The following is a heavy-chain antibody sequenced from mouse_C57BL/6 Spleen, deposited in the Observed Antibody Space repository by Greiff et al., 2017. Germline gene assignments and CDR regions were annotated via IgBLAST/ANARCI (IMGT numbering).Heavy chain of an antibody. Sequence: EVHLVESGGDLVKPGGSLKLSCAASGFTFSSYGMSWVRQTPDKRLEWVATISSGGSYTYYPASVKGRFTISRDNAKNTLYLQRSSLKTEDTAMYYCARVSNYFDYGGQGTTLTVSS. J-gene: IGHJ2*01. CDR2: ISSGGSYT. CDR1: GFTFSSYG. D-gene: IGHD1-1*01. CDR3: ARVSNYFDY. V-gene: IGHV5-6*01.